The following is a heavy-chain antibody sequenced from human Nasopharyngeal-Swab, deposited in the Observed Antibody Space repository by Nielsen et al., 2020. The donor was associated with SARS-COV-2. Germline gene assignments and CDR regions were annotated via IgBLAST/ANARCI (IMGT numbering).Heavy chain of an antibody. CDR1: GFTFSSDA. CDR2: ISGSGGST. D-gene: IGHD3-3*01. CDR3: AKAPRGGYYDYYYGMDV. Sequence: GESLKISFAASGFTFSSDAMRWVRQAPGKGLEWGSAISGSGGSTYYADSVKGRFTISRDNSKNTLYLQMNRLRAEDTAVYYCAKAPRGGYYDYYYGMDVWGQGTTVTVSS. J-gene: IGHJ6*02. V-gene: IGHV3-23*01.